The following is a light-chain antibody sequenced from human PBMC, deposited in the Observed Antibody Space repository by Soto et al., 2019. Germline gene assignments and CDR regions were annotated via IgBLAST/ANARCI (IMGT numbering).Light chain of an antibody. CDR1: SANIGAGYD. CDR2: DNN. Sequence: QSVLTQSPSVAGAPGQSGTVSCTWSSANIGAGYDVHWYQQLPGAAPKLLIYDNNNRPSGVPDRFSGSKSGASASLAITGLQAEDEADYYCQSYDTRLSGYVFGTGTKVTVL. J-gene: IGLJ1*01. CDR3: QSYDTRLSGYV. V-gene: IGLV1-40*01.